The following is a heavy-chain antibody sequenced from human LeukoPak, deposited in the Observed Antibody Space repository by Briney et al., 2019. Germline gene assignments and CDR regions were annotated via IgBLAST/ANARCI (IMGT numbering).Heavy chain of an antibody. CDR1: GGSFSGYY. Sequence: SETLSLTCAVYGGSFSGYYWSWIRQPPGKGLEWIGEINHSGSTDYNPSLKSRVTISVDTSKNQFSLKLSSVTAADTAVYYCARHSSFFAFDIWGQGTMVTVSS. V-gene: IGHV4-34*01. CDR2: INHSGST. CDR3: ARHSSFFAFDI. D-gene: IGHD2/OR15-2a*01. J-gene: IGHJ3*02.